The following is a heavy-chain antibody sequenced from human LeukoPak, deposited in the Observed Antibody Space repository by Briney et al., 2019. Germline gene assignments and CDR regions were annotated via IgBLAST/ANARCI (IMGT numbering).Heavy chain of an antibody. CDR2: IWYDGSNK. CDR1: GFTFSSYG. Sequence: GGSLRLSCAASGFTFSSYGVHWVRQAPGKGLEWVAVIWYDGSNKYYADSVKGRFTISRDNSKNTLYLQMNSLRAEDTAVYYCAREGDSSSSGCDYWGQGTLVTVSS. D-gene: IGHD6-6*01. J-gene: IGHJ4*02. V-gene: IGHV3-33*01. CDR3: AREGDSSSSGCDY.